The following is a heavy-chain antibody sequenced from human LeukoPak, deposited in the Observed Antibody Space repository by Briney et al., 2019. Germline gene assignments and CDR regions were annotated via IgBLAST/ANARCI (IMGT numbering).Heavy chain of an antibody. Sequence: GGSLRLSCAASGLTVSSSYMSWVRQAPGEGLEWVPVIYSGGSTYYADSVKGRFTISRDKNTLYLQMNDLRAEDTAVYYCARGGGAYCGDDCYRNFDYWGQGTLVTVSS. J-gene: IGHJ4*02. D-gene: IGHD2-21*02. V-gene: IGHV3-66*02. CDR3: ARGGGAYCGDDCYRNFDY. CDR1: GLTVSSSY. CDR2: IYSGGST.